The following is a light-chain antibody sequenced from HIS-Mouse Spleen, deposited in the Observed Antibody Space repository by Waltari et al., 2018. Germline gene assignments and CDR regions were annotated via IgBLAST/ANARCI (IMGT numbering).Light chain of an antibody. CDR3: QQYDNLHRLT. Sequence: IQRPQSPSSLSASVGERVTITCQASQDISNYLNWYQQKPGKAPKLLIYDASNLETGVPSRFSGSGSGTDFTFTISSLQPEDIATYYCQQYDNLHRLTFGPGTKVDIK. V-gene: IGKV1-33*01. CDR2: DAS. CDR1: QDISNY. J-gene: IGKJ3*01.